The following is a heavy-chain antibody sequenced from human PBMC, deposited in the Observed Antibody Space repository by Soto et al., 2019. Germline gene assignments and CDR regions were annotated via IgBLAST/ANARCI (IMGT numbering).Heavy chain of an antibody. CDR2: ISYDGSNK. J-gene: IGHJ6*02. CDR3: ARVPFKGGGVFRSQTSYYYYGMDV. CDR1: GFTFSSYA. D-gene: IGHD3-3*01. V-gene: IGHV3-30-3*01. Sequence: QVQLVESGGGVVQPGRSLRLSCAASGFTFSSYAMHWVRQAPGKGLEWVAVISYDGSNKYYADSVKGRFTISRDNSKNTLYLQMNSLRAEDTAVYYCARVPFKGGGVFRSQTSYYYYGMDVWGQGTTVTVSS.